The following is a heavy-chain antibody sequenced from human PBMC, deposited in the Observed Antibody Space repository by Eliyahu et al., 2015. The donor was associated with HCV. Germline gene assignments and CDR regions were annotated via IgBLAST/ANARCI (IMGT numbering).Heavy chain of an antibody. Sequence: QVHLVQSGAEVKKPGASVKVSCKASGYTFTSYDINWVRQASGQGLEWMGWMNPNSGNTGYAQKFQGRVTMTSNTSISTAYMELSSLRSEDTAVYYCARRTPATQIIYITMIRPTLDYWGRGTLVTVSS. J-gene: IGHJ4*02. CDR3: ARRTPATQIIYITMIRPTLDY. CDR2: MNPNSGNT. CDR1: GYTFTSYD. D-gene: IGHD3-22*01. V-gene: IGHV1-8*01.